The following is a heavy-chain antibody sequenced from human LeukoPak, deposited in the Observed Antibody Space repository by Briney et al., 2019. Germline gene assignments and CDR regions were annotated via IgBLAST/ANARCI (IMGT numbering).Heavy chain of an antibody. CDR1: GFTFSSYA. CDR2: ISGSGGST. Sequence: GGSLRLSCAASGFTFSSYAMSWVRQAPGKGLEWVSAISGSGGSTYYADSVKGRFTISRDNSKNTLYLQMNSLRAGDTAVYYCAYTKRERGYSGDWGQGTLVTVSS. CDR3: AYTKRERGYSGD. V-gene: IGHV3-23*01. D-gene: IGHD5-12*01. J-gene: IGHJ4*02.